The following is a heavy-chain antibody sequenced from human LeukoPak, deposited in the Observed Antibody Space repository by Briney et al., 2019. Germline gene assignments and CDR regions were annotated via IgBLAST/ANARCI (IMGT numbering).Heavy chain of an antibody. D-gene: IGHD3-10*01. CDR2: FDPEDEKT. Sequence: GASVKVSCKASGNSLSEFSMHWVRQAPGKGLEWMGSFDPEDEKTTYAQKLQGRVTMTEDTSTDTAYMELRSLTSDDTAVYYCARTLVRGVIGFLSDPWGQGTLVTVSS. J-gene: IGHJ5*02. CDR3: ARTLVRGVIGFLSDP. CDR1: GNSLSEFS. V-gene: IGHV1-24*01.